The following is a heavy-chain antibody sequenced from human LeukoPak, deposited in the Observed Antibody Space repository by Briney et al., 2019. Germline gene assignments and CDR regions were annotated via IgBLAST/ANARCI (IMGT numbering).Heavy chain of an antibody. Sequence: GGSLRLFCAASGFTFSSYWMSWVRQAPGKGLEWVANIKQDGSEKYYVDSVKGRFTISRDNAKNSLYLQMNSLRAEDTAVYYCARIPTWSTVTPFYFDYWGQGTLVTVSS. CDR1: GFTFSSYW. CDR2: IKQDGSEK. J-gene: IGHJ4*02. D-gene: IGHD4-17*01. V-gene: IGHV3-7*01. CDR3: ARIPTWSTVTPFYFDY.